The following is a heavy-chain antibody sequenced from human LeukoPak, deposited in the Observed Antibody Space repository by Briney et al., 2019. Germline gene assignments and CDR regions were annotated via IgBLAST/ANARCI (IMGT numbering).Heavy chain of an antibody. CDR2: MSPKGGDT. CDR1: GYTFTSHD. D-gene: IGHD2-8*01. Sequence: ASVKVSCKASGYTFTSHDINWVRQTTGQGLEWMGWMSPKGGDTGYAQSFQGRVNMTRDTSTGTAYMELSSLRSDDTAVYYCARATLLDCTSGVCVFYYYGMDVWGQGTTVTVSS. J-gene: IGHJ6*02. CDR3: ARATLLDCTSGVCVFYYYGMDV. V-gene: IGHV1-8*01.